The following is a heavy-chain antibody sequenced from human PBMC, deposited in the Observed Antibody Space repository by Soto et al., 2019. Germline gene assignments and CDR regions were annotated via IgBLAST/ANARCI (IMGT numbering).Heavy chain of an antibody. J-gene: IGHJ4*02. CDR3: ARIAARGSYYFDY. CDR2: IYYSGST. V-gene: IGHV4-59*01. D-gene: IGHD6-6*01. Sequence: SETLSLTCTVSGGSISSYYWSWIRQPPGKGLEWIGYIYYSGSTNYNPSLKSRVTISVDTSKNQFSLKLSSVTAADTAVYYCARIAARGSYYFDYWGQGTLVTVSS. CDR1: GGSISSYY.